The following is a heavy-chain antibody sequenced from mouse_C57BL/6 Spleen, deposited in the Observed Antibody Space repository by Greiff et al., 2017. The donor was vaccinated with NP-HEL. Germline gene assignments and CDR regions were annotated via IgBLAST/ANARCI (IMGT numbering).Heavy chain of an antibody. CDR3: ARGGDYGKAWFAY. CDR1: GYSFTDYN. J-gene: IGHJ3*01. V-gene: IGHV1-39*01. D-gene: IGHD2-1*01. CDR2: INPNYGTT. Sequence: VQLKESGPELVKPGASVKISCKASGYSFTDYNMNWVKQSNGKSLEWIGVINPNYGTTSYNQKFKGKATLTVDKSSSTAYMQLNSLTSEDSAVYYCARGGDYGKAWFAYWGQGTLVTVSA.